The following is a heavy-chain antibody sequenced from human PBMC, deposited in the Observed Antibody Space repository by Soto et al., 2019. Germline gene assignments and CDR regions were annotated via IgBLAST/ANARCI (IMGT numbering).Heavy chain of an antibody. CDR3: ARGRASRTYYDFWSGYYTVWFDP. CDR2: MNPNSGNT. D-gene: IGHD3-3*01. J-gene: IGHJ5*02. CDR1: GYTFTSYD. V-gene: IGHV1-8*01. Sequence: ASVKVSCKASGYTFTSYDINWVRQATGQGLEWMGWMNPNSGNTGYAQKFQGRVTMTRSTSISTAYMELSSLRSEDTAVYYCARGRASRTYYDFWSGYYTVWFDPWGQGTLVTVSS.